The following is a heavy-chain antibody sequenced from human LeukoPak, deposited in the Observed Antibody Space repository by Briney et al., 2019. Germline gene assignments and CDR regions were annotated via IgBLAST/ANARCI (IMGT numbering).Heavy chain of an antibody. CDR1: GFTFTTFG. V-gene: IGHV3-30*18. CDR3: AKISNDDDY. CDR2: ISPDGKIE. D-gene: IGHD3-3*02. Sequence: GRSLRLSCAASGFTFTTFGIHWVRQAPGKGLEWVAAISPDGKIEYYTDSVKGRFTVSRDNSKNMIYLQMNSLRGEDSAVYFCAKISNDDDYWGQGALVTVSS. J-gene: IGHJ4*02.